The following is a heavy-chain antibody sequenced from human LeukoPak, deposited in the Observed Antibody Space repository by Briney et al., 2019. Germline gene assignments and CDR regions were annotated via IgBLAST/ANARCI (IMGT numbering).Heavy chain of an antibody. V-gene: IGHV4-59*01. Sequence: SETLSLTRTVSGDSISSYYWSWFRQPPGKRLEWIASIYYSGSTTYNPSLKSRVTISVDTSKNRFSLQLSSVTAADTAVYYCARANYFDYWGQGTLVTVSS. CDR1: GDSISSYY. CDR3: ARANYFDY. J-gene: IGHJ4*02. CDR2: IYYSGST.